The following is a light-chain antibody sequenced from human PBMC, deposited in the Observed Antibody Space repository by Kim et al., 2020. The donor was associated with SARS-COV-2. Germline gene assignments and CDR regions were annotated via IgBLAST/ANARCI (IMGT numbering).Light chain of an antibody. CDR3: QQYHTDST. V-gene: IGKV1-5*03. J-gene: IGKJ2*01. CDR2: SAS. CDR1: QSIHVY. Sequence: DIQMTQSPSTLSASVGDRVTITCRASQSIHVYLAWYQQKAGKAPKFLIHSASMLESGVPSRFSGSGSGTEFTLTITSLQPDDFATYFCQQYHTDSTFGQGTKLEI.